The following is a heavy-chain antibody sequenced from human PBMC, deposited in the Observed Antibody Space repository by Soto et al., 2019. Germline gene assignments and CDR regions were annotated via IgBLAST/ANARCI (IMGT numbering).Heavy chain of an antibody. J-gene: IGHJ5*02. D-gene: IGHD3-16*01. CDR2: IYYSGST. CDR1: GGTISRDY. Sequence: SETLSLTCTVSGGTISRDYYIWIRQSPGKGLEWIGHIYYSGSTKYNPSLKSRVLISIDTSKNQFSLRLTSVTAADTSIYYFSIIGCACGSNNWIDPWRQGALVTVSS. CDR3: SIIGCACGSNNWIDP. V-gene: IGHV4-59*01.